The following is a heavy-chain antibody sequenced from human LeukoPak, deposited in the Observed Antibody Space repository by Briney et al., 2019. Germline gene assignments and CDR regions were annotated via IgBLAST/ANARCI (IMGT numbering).Heavy chain of an antibody. CDR1: GFTFSSYE. V-gene: IGHV3-48*03. D-gene: IGHD6-25*01. CDR2: ISSIGSTT. J-gene: IGHJ6*04. CDR3: ARDGTPIHGSGWVYMDV. Sequence: GRSRRLSSAASGFTFSSYEMNWVRQPPEGVLGWVSYISSIGSTTYYAGSVKGRFTISRDNAKNSLYLQMNSLRAEDTAVYYCARDGTPIHGSGWVYMDVWGKGTTVTISS.